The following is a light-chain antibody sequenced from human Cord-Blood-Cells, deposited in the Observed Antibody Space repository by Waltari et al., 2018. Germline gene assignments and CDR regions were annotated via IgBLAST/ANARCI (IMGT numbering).Light chain of an antibody. CDR3: SSYTSSSTPYV. Sequence: QSALTQPRSVSGSPGQSITISCTGTSSDVGGYNYVSWYQQHPGKAPKLMFYDVSKRPSGVSNRFSGAKSGNTASLTISGLQAEDEADYYCSSYTSSSTPYVFGTGTKVTVL. CDR1: SSDVGGYNY. J-gene: IGLJ1*01. CDR2: DVS. V-gene: IGLV2-14*01.